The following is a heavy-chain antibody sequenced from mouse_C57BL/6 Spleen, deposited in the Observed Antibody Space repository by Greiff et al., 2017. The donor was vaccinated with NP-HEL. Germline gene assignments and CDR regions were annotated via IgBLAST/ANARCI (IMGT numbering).Heavy chain of an antibody. D-gene: IGHD2-4*01. J-gene: IGHJ3*01. CDR1: GFTFTDYY. Sequence: EVKLVESGGGLVQPGGSLSLSCAASGFTFTDYYMSWVRQPPGKALEWLGFIRNKANGYTTEYSASVKGRFTISRDNSQSILYLQMNALRAEDSATYYCARYKDDYDNAWFAYWGQGTLVTVSA. CDR2: IRNKANGYTT. CDR3: ARYKDDYDNAWFAY. V-gene: IGHV7-3*01.